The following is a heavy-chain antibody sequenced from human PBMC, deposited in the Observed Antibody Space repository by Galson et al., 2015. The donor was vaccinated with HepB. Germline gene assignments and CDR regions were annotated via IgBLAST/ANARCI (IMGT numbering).Heavy chain of an antibody. D-gene: IGHD3-3*02. J-gene: IGHJ4*02. Sequence: SLRLSCAASGFTFSSYGMHWVRQAPGKGLEWVAVISYDGSNKYYADSVKGRFTVSRDNSKNTQYLEMNSLRPEDTAVYYCAQDSRPLSTACPGENWGQGTLVPVSS. V-gene: IGHV3-30*18. CDR2: ISYDGSNK. CDR3: AQDSRPLSTACPGEN. CDR1: GFTFSSYG.